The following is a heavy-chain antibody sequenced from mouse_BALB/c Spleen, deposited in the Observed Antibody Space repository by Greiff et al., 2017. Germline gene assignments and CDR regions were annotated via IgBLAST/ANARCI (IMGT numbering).Heavy chain of an antibody. J-gene: IGHJ4*01. Sequence: EVQRVESGGGLVKPGGSLKLSCAASGFTFSSYAMSWVRQTPEKGLEWVASISSGGSTYYQDSVKGRFTISRDNSRNNLYLQMSSLRSEDTAMYYCERGASYDLRAYAMDYWGQGTSVTVSS. CDR3: ERGASYDLRAYAMDY. CDR2: ISSGGST. V-gene: IGHV5-6-5*01. D-gene: IGHD2-12*01. CDR1: GFTFSSYA.